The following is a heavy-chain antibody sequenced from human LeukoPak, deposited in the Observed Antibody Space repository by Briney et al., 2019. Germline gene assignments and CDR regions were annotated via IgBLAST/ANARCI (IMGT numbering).Heavy chain of an antibody. V-gene: IGHV1-2*02. CDR3: ARLVHSGLGEDDY. Sequence: ASVKVSCKASGYTFTGYYMHWVRQAPGQGLEWMGWINSDTAVTNYAQNFQGRVTLTRDTSISTTYLELSSLRSDDTAVYYCARLVHSGLGEDDYWGQGTLVTVSS. CDR1: GYTFTGYY. D-gene: IGHD3-16*01. J-gene: IGHJ4*02. CDR2: INSDTAVT.